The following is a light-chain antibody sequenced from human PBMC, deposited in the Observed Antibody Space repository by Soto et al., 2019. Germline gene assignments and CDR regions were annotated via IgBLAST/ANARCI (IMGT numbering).Light chain of an antibody. J-gene: IGKJ5*01. CDR2: DSS. V-gene: IGKV1-5*01. CDR1: QNISIW. Sequence: DSQMTQSPSTLSASVGDRVTITCRASQNISIWLAWYQQRPGRAPRLLIYDSSSLESGVPSTFSGSGSGTDFTLTISNLQPEDCAIYFCQQANSFPITFGQGTRLEIK. CDR3: QQANSFPIT.